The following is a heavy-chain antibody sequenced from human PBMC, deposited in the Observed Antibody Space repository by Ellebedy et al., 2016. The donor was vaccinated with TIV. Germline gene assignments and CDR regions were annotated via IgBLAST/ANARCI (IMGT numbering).Heavy chain of an antibody. CDR2: IYTSGST. Sequence: MPSETLSLTCTVSGGSISSYYWSRIRQPAGKGLEWIGRIYTSGSTNYNPSLKSRVTMSVDTSKNQFSLKLSSVTAADTAVYYCARLAVGYYYYHGMDVWGQGTTVTVSS. V-gene: IGHV4-4*07. D-gene: IGHD6-19*01. CDR3: ARLAVGYYYYHGMDV. J-gene: IGHJ6*02. CDR1: GGSISSYY.